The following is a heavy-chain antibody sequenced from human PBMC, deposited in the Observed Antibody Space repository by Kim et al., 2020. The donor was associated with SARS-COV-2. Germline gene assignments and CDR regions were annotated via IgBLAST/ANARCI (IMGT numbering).Heavy chain of an antibody. D-gene: IGHD4-17*01. Sequence: SETLSLTCTVSGGSISSYYWSWIRQPPGKGLEWIGYIYYSGSTNYNPSLKSRVTISVDTSKNQFSLKLSSVTAADTAVYYCARAPSHDYGGNSQFDYWGQGTLVTVSS. CDR3: ARAPSHDYGGNSQFDY. CDR1: GGSISSYY. CDR2: IYYSGST. V-gene: IGHV4-59*13. J-gene: IGHJ4*02.